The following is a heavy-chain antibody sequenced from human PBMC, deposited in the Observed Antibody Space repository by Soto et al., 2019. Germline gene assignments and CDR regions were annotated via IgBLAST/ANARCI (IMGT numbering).Heavy chain of an antibody. CDR2: ISSSSSYI. CDR3: ARGEGGYDRYIDY. CDR1: GFTFSSYS. Sequence: EVQLVESGGGLVKPGGSLRLSCAASGFTFSSYSMNWVRQAPGKGLEWVSSISSSSSYIYYADSVKGRFTISRDNAKNSLYLQMNGLRAEDTAVYYWARGEGGYDRYIDYWGQGTLVTVSS. V-gene: IGHV3-21*01. D-gene: IGHD5-12*01. J-gene: IGHJ4*02.